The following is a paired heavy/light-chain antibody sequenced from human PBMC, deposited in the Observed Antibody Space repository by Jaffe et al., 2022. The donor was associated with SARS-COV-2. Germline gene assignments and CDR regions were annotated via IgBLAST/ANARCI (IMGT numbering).Light chain of an antibody. J-gene: IGKJ1*01. CDR1: QSVLYSSDSKNY. V-gene: IGKV4-1*01. CDR3: QQYYSVPPWT. CDR2: WAS. Sequence: DIVMTQSPDSLAVSLGERATINCKSSQSVLYSSDSKNYLAWYQQKPGQPPNLLIYWASTRESGVPDRFSGSGSGTDFTLTISSLQAEDVAVYYCQQYYSVPPWTFGQGTKVEIK.
Heavy chain of an antibody. V-gene: IGHV3-7*03. CDR2: IKPDGSEK. Sequence: EVQLAESGGGLVQPGGSLRLSCAASGFSLSDYWMGWVRQAPGKGLEWVATIKPDGSEKYYVDSVKGRFTISRDNAMHSVYLQMNSLRAEDTAVYYCARVAGNGWVGCWGQGTLVTVSS. D-gene: IGHD6-19*01. CDR3: ARVAGNGWVGC. J-gene: IGHJ4*02. CDR1: GFSLSDYW.